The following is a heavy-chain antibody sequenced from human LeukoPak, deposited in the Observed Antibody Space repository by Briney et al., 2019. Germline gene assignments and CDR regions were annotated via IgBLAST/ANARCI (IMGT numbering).Heavy chain of an antibody. J-gene: IGHJ6*03. CDR1: GFTFSRLG. D-gene: IGHD1-26*01. CDR2: IHNDGTQG. CDR3: AKEGDEFRGYLDV. V-gene: IGHV3-30*02. Sequence: VGSLRLSCAASGFTFSRLGMQWVRQAPGKGLEWVAVIHNDGTQGQYGNSVKGRFTISKDNSQSTLYLQMNNLRDDDTAVYYCAKEGDEFRGYLDVWGKGTTVTVSS.